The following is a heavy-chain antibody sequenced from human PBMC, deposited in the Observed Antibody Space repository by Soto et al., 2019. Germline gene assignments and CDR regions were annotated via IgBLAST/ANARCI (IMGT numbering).Heavy chain of an antibody. Sequence: GGSLRLSCAASGFTFSSYGMHWVRQAPGKGLEWVAVISYDGSNKYYADSVKGRFTISIDNAKTSLYLQMSSLRPEDTAVYFCVKDHGDYKQYYDYYYGLDVWGQGTTVT. CDR1: GFTFSSYG. D-gene: IGHD4-17*01. J-gene: IGHJ6*02. CDR2: ISYDGSNK. CDR3: VKDHGDYKQYYDYYYGLDV. V-gene: IGHV3-30*18.